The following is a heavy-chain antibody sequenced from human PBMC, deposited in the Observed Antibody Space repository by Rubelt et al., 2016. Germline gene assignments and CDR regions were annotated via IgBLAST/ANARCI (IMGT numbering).Heavy chain of an antibody. J-gene: IGHJ4*02. Sequence: QVQLQESGPGLVKPSETLSLTCTVSGGSISNYYWSWIRQPPGKGLEWIGEINHSGSTNYNPSLKSRVTISVETSKNQFSRRIGSLTAADTAVYYCASRYCAGGSGYFYPEYHLDYWGQGTLVTVSS. CDR2: INHSGST. CDR1: GGSISNYY. D-gene: IGHD2-15*01. CDR3: ASRYCAGGSGYFYPEYHLDY. V-gene: IGHV4-34*01.